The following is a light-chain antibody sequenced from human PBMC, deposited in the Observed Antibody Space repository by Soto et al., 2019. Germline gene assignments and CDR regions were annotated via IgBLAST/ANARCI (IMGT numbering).Light chain of an antibody. J-gene: IGKJ1*01. CDR1: QSLLHSDGYNY. CDR2: LGS. CDR3: MQALQTPWT. V-gene: IGKV2-28*01. Sequence: DIVMTQSPLSLSVTPGEPASISCRSSQSLLHSDGYNYLDWYLQKPGQSPQLLICLGSNRASGVPDRFSGSGSGTDFTLTISRVEAEDFGVYYCMQALQTPWTFGQGTQVEIK.